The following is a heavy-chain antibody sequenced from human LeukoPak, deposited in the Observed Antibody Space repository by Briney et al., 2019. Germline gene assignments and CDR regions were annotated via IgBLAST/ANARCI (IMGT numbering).Heavy chain of an antibody. V-gene: IGHV2-5*01. CDR3: AHTYSYGIKPDYYYYMDV. J-gene: IGHJ6*03. Sequence: SGPTLVKPTQTLTLTCTFSGFSLSTSGVGVGWIRQPPGKALEWLALIYWNDDKRYSPSLKSRLTITKDTSKNQVVLTMTNMDPVDTATYYCAHTYSYGIKPDYYYYMDVWGKGTTVTISS. CDR1: GFSLSTSGVG. CDR2: IYWNDDK. D-gene: IGHD5-18*01.